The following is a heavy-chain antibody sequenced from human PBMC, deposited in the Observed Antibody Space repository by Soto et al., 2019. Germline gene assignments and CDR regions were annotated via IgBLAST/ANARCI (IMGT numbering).Heavy chain of an antibody. CDR2: IYYSGST. Sequence: ETLSLTCTVSGGSISSYYWSWIRQPPGKGLEWIGYIYYSGSTNYNPSLKSRVTISVDTSKNQFSLKLSSVTAADTAVYYCARERRTYSGYVRFPGIIDYWGQETLVTVSS. J-gene: IGHJ4*02. CDR1: GGSISSYY. V-gene: IGHV4-59*01. CDR3: ARERRTYSGYVRFPGIIDY. D-gene: IGHD5-12*01.